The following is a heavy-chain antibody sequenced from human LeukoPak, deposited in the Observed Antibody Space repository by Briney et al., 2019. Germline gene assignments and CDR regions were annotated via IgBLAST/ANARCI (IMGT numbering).Heavy chain of an antibody. CDR3: ARGVSHYYDSSGYGSDAFDI. D-gene: IGHD3-22*01. CDR1: GGTFSSYA. Sequence: ASVKVSCRASGGTFSSYAISWVRQAPGQGLEWMGGIIPIFGTANYAQKFQGRVTITADESTSTAYMELSSLRSEDTAVYYCARGVSHYYDSSGYGSDAFDIWGQGTMVTVSS. J-gene: IGHJ3*02. CDR2: IIPIFGTA. V-gene: IGHV1-69*13.